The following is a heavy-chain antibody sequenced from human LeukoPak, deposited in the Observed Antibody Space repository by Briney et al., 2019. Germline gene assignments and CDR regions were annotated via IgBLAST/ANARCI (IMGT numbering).Heavy chain of an antibody. D-gene: IGHD5-12*01. Sequence: GSLRLFCAASGFIFSQYSMNWIRQAPGKGLEWVSHIRSSSETFYADSVKGRFTISRDNARNSLYLQMNNLRGEDTAIYYCARDAGNSGYGCDLWGQGTLVTVSS. J-gene: IGHJ5*02. CDR2: IRSSSET. CDR3: ARDAGNSGYGCDL. CDR1: GFIFSQYS. V-gene: IGHV3-48*01.